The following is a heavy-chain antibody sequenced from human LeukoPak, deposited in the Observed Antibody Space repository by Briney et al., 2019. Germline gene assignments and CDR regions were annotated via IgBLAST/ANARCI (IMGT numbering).Heavy chain of an antibody. CDR2: ISYDGSNK. V-gene: IGHV3-30*18. D-gene: IGHD5-12*01. CDR1: GFTFSSYG. CDR3: AKVDSGGYEYDY. Sequence: PGRSLRLSCAASGFTFSSYGMHWVRQAPGKGLEWVAVISYDGSNKYYADSVKGRFTISRDNSKNTLYLQMNSLRAEDTAVYYFAKVDSGGYEYDYWGQGTLVTAAS. J-gene: IGHJ4*02.